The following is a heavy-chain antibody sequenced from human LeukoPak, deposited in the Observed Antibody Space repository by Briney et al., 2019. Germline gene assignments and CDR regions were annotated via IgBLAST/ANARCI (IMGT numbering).Heavy chain of an antibody. V-gene: IGHV1-8*03. CDR3: ARGHGQLVGLYNWFDP. D-gene: IGHD6-6*01. CDR2: MNPNSGNT. Sequence: ASVKVSCKASGGTFSSYAISWVRQATGQGLEWMGWMNPNSGNTGYAQKFQGRVTITRNTSISTAYMELSSLRSEDTAVYYCARGHGQLVGLYNWFDPWGQGTLVTVSS. CDR1: GGTFSSYA. J-gene: IGHJ5*02.